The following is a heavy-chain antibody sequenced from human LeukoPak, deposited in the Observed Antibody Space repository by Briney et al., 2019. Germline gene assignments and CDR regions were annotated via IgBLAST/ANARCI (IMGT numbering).Heavy chain of an antibody. J-gene: IGHJ4*02. CDR1: GFTLRSYS. V-gene: IGHV3-30-3*01. D-gene: IGHD5-18*01. Sequence: GSLRLSCSGSGFTLRSYSNHRVRQAPSQGPEGVAVISYDGSNKYYADSVKGRFTISRDNSKNTLYLQMNSLRAEDTAVYYCARAARLTDTYDYWGQGTLVTVSS. CDR3: ARAARLTDTYDY. CDR2: ISYDGSNK.